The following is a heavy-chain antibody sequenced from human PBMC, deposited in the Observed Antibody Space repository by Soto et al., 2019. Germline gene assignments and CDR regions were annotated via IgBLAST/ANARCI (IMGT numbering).Heavy chain of an antibody. CDR2: ISGYNGRT. CDR1: GYTFGYYG. CDR3: ARYGIGNAVGYFHYYGMDA. V-gene: IGHV1-18*01. D-gene: IGHD2-15*01. Sequence: ASVKVSCKTSGYTFGYYGISWVRQAPGQGLEWMGWISGYNGRTDYAQNLQGRVTMTTDTSTSTVYMELRSLRSDDTAVYYCARYGIGNAVGYFHYYGMDAWGPGPTVTV. J-gene: IGHJ6*02.